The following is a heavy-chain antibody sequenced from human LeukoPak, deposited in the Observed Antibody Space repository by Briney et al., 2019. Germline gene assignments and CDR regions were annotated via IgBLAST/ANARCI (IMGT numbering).Heavy chain of an antibody. D-gene: IGHD1-26*01. CDR2: ISGSGGIT. Sequence: PGGSLRLSCAASGFTFSSYEMNWVRQAPGKGLEWVSAISGSGGITSYADSVKGRFTISRDNSKNTLYLQMNSLRAEDTAVYYCAEGDTTWELPHDYWGQGTLVTVSS. CDR3: AEGDTTWELPHDY. J-gene: IGHJ4*02. V-gene: IGHV3-23*01. CDR1: GFTFSSYE.